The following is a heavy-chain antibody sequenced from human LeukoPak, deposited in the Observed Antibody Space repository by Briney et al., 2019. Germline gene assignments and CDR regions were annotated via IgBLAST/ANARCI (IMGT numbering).Heavy chain of an antibody. D-gene: IGHD1-1*01. Sequence: PGGSLRLSCAASGFSFSTYAMDWVRQAPGKGLEWVAAISYDGNNKYYADSVKGRFTFSRDNSKNTLYLRMNSLRAEDTAVYFCVRDEHSTIGTTLDYWGQGTLVTVSS. CDR1: GFSFSTYA. J-gene: IGHJ4*02. CDR3: VRDEHSTIGTTLDY. V-gene: IGHV3-30-3*01. CDR2: ISYDGNNK.